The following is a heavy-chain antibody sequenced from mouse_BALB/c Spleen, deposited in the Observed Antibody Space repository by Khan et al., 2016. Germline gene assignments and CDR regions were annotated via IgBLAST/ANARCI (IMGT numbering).Heavy chain of an antibody. V-gene: IGHV14-3*02. CDR2: IDPANGNT. CDR3: ARSRGNYRYAMDY. J-gene: IGHJ4*01. CDR1: GFNIKDTY. D-gene: IGHD2-1*01. Sequence: VQLKQSGAELVKPGASVKLSCTASGFNIKDTYMHWVKQRPEQGLEWIGRIDPANGNTKYDPKFQGKATITADTSSNTAYLQLSSLTSEDTAVYYCARSRGNYRYAMDYWVQRTSVTVSS.